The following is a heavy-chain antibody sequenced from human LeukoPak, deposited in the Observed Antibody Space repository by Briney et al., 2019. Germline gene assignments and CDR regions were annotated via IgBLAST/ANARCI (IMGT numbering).Heavy chain of an antibody. V-gene: IGHV1-8*03. J-gene: IGHJ6*03. CDR3: ARGARSSSWYSVYYYYYMDV. CDR1: GYTFTSYD. Sequence: ASVKVSCKASGYTFTSYDINWVRQATGQGLEWMGWMNPNSGNTGYAQKFQGRVTITRNTSIGTAYMELSSLRSEDTAVYYCARGARSSSWYSVYYYYYMDVWGKGTTVTISS. D-gene: IGHD6-13*01. CDR2: MNPNSGNT.